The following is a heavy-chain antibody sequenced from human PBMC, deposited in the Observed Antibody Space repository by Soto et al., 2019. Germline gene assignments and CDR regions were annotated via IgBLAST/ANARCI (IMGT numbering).Heavy chain of an antibody. V-gene: IGHV3-23*01. CDR3: AKDRRAGGTSAFYFDF. CDR1: GFKFSNYA. D-gene: IGHD3-16*01. CDR2: ISATGGGT. J-gene: IGHJ4*02. Sequence: GGSLRLSCAASGFKFSNYAMSWVRQAPGKGLEWVSLISATGGGTYYADSVKGRFTISRDNSYNTLYLQVHSLTAEDTAVYYCAKDRRAGGTSAFYFDFWGQGAQVTVSS.